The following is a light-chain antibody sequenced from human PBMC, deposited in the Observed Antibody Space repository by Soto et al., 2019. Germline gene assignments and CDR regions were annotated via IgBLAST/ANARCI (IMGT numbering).Light chain of an antibody. V-gene: IGLV6-57*04. J-gene: IGLJ2*01. CDR1: SGSIASNY. CDR3: QSYDSSNLTV. CDR2: EDN. Sequence: NFMLTQPHSVSESPGKTVTISCTRSSGSIASNYVQWYQQRPGSAPTTVIYEDNQRPSGVPDRFSGSIDSSSNSASFTISGLKTEDEADYYCQSYDSSNLTVFGGGTKVTVL.